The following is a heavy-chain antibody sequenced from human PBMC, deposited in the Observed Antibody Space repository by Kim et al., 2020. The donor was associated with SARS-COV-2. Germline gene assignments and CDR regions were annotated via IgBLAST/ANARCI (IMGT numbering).Heavy chain of an antibody. CDR2: IYYSGRT. J-gene: IGHJ4*02. CDR1: GGSISSSNYY. V-gene: IGHV4-39*01. D-gene: IGHD3-22*01. CDR3: ARQQYYYDISGYYFLYYFDY. Sequence: SETLSLTCTVSGGSISSSNYYWAWIHQPPGKGLEWIGSIYYSGRTYYKPSLKSRVTIFVDTSKNQFSLKLSSVTAADTAVYYCARQQYYYDISGYYFLYYFDYWGQGTLVTVSS.